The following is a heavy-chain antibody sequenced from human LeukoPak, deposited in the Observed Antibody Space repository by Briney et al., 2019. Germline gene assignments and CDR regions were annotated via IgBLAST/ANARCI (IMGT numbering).Heavy chain of an antibody. CDR1: GYTFTSYD. V-gene: IGHV1-8*01. CDR3: VNFWSGWCT. Sequence: VKVSCKASGYTFTSYDINWVRQATGQGLEWMGWMNPNSGNTGYAQKFQGRVTMTRNTSISTAHMELSSLRSEDTAVYYCVNFWSGWCTWGQGTMVTVSS. CDR2: MNPNSGNT. D-gene: IGHD3-3*01. J-gene: IGHJ3*01.